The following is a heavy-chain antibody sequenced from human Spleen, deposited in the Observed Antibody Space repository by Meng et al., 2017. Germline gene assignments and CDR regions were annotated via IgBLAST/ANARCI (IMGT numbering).Heavy chain of an antibody. J-gene: IGHJ4*02. CDR2: ISIIGHNT. Sequence: GESLKISCAVSGFTFSDSAMSRVRQAPGKGLEYVSGISIIGHNTYYADSVQGRFTISRDNSRNTLYLQMNSLRAEDTAVYYCAKEEVPNDYWGQGTRVTVSS. V-gene: IGHV3-23*01. CDR1: GFTFSDSA. CDR3: AKEEVPNDY. D-gene: IGHD1-1*01.